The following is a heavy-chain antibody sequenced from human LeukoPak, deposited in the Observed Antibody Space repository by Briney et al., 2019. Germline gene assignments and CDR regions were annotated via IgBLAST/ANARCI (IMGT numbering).Heavy chain of an antibody. CDR1: GFTFSSYS. Sequence: PGGSLRLSCAASGFTFSSYSMNWVRQAPGKGLEWVSSISSSSSYIYYADSVTGRFTISRDNAKNSLYLQMNSLGAEDTAVYFCARDDYVWGSYRFDYWGQGTLVTVSS. CDR2: ISSSSSYI. V-gene: IGHV3-21*01. CDR3: ARDDYVWGSYRFDY. J-gene: IGHJ4*02. D-gene: IGHD3-16*02.